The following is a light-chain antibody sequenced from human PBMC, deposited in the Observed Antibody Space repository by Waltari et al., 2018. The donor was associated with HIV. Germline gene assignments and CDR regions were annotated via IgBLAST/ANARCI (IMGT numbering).Light chain of an antibody. CDR2: AAS. V-gene: IGKV1-NL1*01. Sequence: DIQMTQSPSSLSESVGDRVTITCRASQVITNSLTWYQLKPGKAPKLLLHAASRLESGVPSRFSGSGSGADYTLTISRLQSEDFATYYCQQYYAAPYTFGQGTKLEIK. CDR1: QVITNS. J-gene: IGKJ2*01. CDR3: QQYYAAPYT.